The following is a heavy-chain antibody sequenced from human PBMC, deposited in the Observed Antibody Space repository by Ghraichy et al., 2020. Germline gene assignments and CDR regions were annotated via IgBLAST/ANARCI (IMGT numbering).Heavy chain of an antibody. V-gene: IGHV4-39*07. Sequence: SETLSLTCTVSGGSISSSSYFWGWIRQPPGKGLEWIGSIYTSGSTNYNPSLKSRVTMSVATSKNQFSLKLSSVTAADTAVYSCARDSGPYYYGSEYYFDYWGQGTLVTVSS. CDR1: GGSISSSSYF. CDR3: ARDSGPYYYGSEYYFDY. D-gene: IGHD3-10*01. J-gene: IGHJ4*02. CDR2: IYTSGST.